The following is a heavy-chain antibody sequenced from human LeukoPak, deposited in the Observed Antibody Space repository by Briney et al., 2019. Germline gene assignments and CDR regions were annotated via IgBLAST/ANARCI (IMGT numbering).Heavy chain of an antibody. J-gene: IGHJ5*02. CDR3: ARDGGTDWYDP. CDR1: GFTISGYW. Sequence: GGSLRLSCAASGFTISGYWMTWVRQAPGKGLEWVANIKQDGSEKTYVDSVKGRFTISRDNAKNSMYLQMNSLRVEDTAIYYCARDGGTDWYDPCGQGTLVSVSS. CDR2: IKQDGSEK. V-gene: IGHV3-7*01. D-gene: IGHD3-16*01.